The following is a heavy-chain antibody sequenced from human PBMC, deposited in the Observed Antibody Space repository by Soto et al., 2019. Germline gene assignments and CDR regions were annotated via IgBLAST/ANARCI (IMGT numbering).Heavy chain of an antibody. CDR2: IYYSGST. J-gene: IGHJ6*02. CDR3: ARVSRAPSSDYYYGMDV. V-gene: IGHV4-59*01. CDR1: GGSISRYY. Sequence: SETLSLTCTVSGGSISRYYCNWIRQPPGKGLEWIGYIYYSGSTNYNPSLKSRVTISVDTSKNQFSLKLSSVTAADTAVYYCARVSRAPSSDYYYGMDVWGQGTTVTVSS.